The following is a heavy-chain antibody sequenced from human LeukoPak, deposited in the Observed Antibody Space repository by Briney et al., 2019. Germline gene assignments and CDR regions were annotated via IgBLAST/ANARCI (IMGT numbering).Heavy chain of an antibody. Sequence: PSETLSLTCTVSGGSISPYYWSWIRQPPGKGLEWIGHIHDSRSTDYNPSLKSRVTISLDTSKNQFSLRLSSVTPAHTALYYCARNKNYLNTYDIWRQGTMVTVSS. CDR1: GGSISPYY. D-gene: IGHD2/OR15-2a*01. CDR2: IHDSRST. CDR3: ARNKNYLNTYDI. J-gene: IGHJ3*02. V-gene: IGHV4-59*01.